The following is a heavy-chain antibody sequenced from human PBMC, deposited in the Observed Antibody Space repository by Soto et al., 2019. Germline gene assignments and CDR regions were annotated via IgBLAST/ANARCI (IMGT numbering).Heavy chain of an antibody. D-gene: IGHD3-22*01. Sequence: GGSLRLSCAASGFTFSNAWMNWVRQAPGKGLEWVGRIKSKTDGGTTDYAAPVKGRFTISREDSKNTLYLQMNSLKTEDTAVYYCTTDGYYYDSSGYYYGFDYWGQGTLVTVSS. J-gene: IGHJ4*02. V-gene: IGHV3-15*07. CDR3: TTDGYYYDSSGYYYGFDY. CDR1: GFTFSNAW. CDR2: IKSKTDGGTT.